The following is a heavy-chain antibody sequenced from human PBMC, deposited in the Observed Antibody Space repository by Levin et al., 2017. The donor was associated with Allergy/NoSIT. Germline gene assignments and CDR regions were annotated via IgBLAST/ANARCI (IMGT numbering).Heavy chain of an antibody. CDR3: AHSALDSCYYYFDY. CDR2: LYWNDDK. J-gene: IGHJ4*02. V-gene: IGHV2-5*01. CDR1: GFSLSTSGVG. D-gene: IGHD2-21*01. Sequence: SGPTLVKPTQTLTLTCTFSGFSLSTSGVGVGWIRQPPGKSLEWLALLYWNDDKRYSPSLNSRLTITRGTSKNQVVLPMTNMDPVDTATYYCAHSALDSCYYYFDYWGQGTLVTVSS.